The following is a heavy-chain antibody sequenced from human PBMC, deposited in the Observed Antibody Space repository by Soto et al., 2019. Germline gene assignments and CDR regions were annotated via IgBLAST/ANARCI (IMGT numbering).Heavy chain of an antibody. CDR1: GFSFSKYA. CDR2: ISSSGARR. Sequence: GALRLCGAVAGFSFSKYAMSWVRQGPGVGLGGVRIISSSGARRYYSDSVRVRSTTSRDNSKSTLFLQVSSLRDEDTAVYYCARGDSYYDFGIECWGQGTVVTVSS. CDR3: ARGDSYYDFGIEC. J-gene: IGHJ4*02. V-gene: IGHV3-23*01. D-gene: IGHD3-3*01.